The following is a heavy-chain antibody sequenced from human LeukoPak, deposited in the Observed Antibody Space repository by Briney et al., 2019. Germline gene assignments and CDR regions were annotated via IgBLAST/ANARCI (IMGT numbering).Heavy chain of an antibody. J-gene: IGHJ4*02. CDR3: WRAADH. V-gene: IGHV4-39*01. CDR1: GGSIRAGGYY. Sequence: SETLSLTCSFSGGSIRAGGYYWGWVRQPPGKGLEWIASLYSNGNTFYNPSLKSRVTISEESSKSQFSLKLRTVTAADTAVYFCWRAADHWGQGILVTVSS. CDR2: LYSNGNT.